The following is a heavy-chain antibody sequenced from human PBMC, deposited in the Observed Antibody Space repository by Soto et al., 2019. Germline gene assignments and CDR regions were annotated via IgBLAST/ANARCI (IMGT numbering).Heavy chain of an antibody. Sequence: GGSLRLPCSASGFTFGSYAISWVRQSPGKGLEWVSAISGSGGSTYYEDAVKGRFTSARDNSKNTLYRQMNSLRAEDTAVYYCEKDRKMATINWYDPWGQGTLVTVSS. CDR3: EKDRKMATINWYDP. V-gene: IGHV3-23*01. CDR2: ISGSGGST. CDR1: GFTFGSYA. D-gene: IGHD5-12*01. J-gene: IGHJ5*02.